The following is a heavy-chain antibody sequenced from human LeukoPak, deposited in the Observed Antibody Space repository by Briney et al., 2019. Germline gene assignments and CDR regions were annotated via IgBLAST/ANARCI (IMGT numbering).Heavy chain of an antibody. Sequence: PGGSLRLSCAASGFTISGYGMHWVRQAPGKGLEWVAFIRYDGSNKYYTDSVKGRFTISRDTSNNTLSLQMNSLRAEDTAVYYCARDLDFYATDYWGQGTLVTVSS. CDR2: IRYDGSNK. V-gene: IGHV3-30*02. J-gene: IGHJ4*02. CDR1: GFTISGYG. CDR3: ARDLDFYATDY. D-gene: IGHD2/OR15-2a*01.